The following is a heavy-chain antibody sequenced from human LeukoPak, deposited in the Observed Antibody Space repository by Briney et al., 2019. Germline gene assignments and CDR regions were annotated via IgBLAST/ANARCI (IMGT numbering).Heavy chain of an antibody. Sequence: SETLSLTCAVYGGSFSDYCWTWIRQPPGKGLEWIGEINQSGGTNHNPSLMSRVIMSVDTSKNQISLRVNSVTAADTAVYYCARVGYSYLNDSSRTGLGAYPTKYYYYMDVWGKGTTVTVSS. CDR3: ARVGYSYLNDSSRTGLGAYPTKYYYYMDV. V-gene: IGHV4-34*01. CDR1: GGSFSDYC. CDR2: INQSGGT. J-gene: IGHJ6*03. D-gene: IGHD5-18*01.